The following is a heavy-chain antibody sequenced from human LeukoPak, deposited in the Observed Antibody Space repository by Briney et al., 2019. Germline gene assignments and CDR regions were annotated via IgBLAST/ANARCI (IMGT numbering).Heavy chain of an antibody. CDR1: GFTFSSYA. CDR3: AKVRSRVVVTANFDY. D-gene: IGHD2-21*02. CDR2: ISGSGGST. Sequence: GGSLRLSCAASGFTFSSYAMSWVRQAPGKGLEWVSAISGSGGSTYYADSVKGRFTISRDNSKNTLHLQMNSLRAEDTAVYYCAKVRSRVVVTANFDYWGQGTLVTVSS. V-gene: IGHV3-23*01. J-gene: IGHJ4*02.